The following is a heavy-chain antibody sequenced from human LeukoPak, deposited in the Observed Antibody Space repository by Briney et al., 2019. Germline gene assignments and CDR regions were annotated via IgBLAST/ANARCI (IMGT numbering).Heavy chain of an antibody. CDR3: ARGGIAAFDY. CDR2: INHSGST. CDR1: GGSFSGYY. V-gene: IGHV4-34*01. Sequence: ASETLSLTCAVYGGSFSGYYWSWIRQPPRKGRGWIGEINHSGSTNYNPSLKSRVTISVDTSKNQFSLKLSSVTAADTAVYYCARGGIAAFDYWGQGTLVTVSS. D-gene: IGHD6-6*01. J-gene: IGHJ4*02.